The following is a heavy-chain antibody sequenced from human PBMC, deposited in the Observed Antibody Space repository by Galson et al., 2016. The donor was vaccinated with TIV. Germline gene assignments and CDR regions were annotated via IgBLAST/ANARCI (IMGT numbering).Heavy chain of an antibody. CDR1: GFTFNTYW. V-gene: IGHV3-7*01. CDR3: ARGRHVDY. Sequence: SLRLSCAASGFTFNTYWMIWVRQAPGKGLEWVANIKHDGSEKYYVDSVKGRFTISRDNAKSSLYLQVNSLRAEDTAVYYCARGRHVDYWGQGTLVTVSS. CDR2: IKHDGSEK. J-gene: IGHJ4*02.